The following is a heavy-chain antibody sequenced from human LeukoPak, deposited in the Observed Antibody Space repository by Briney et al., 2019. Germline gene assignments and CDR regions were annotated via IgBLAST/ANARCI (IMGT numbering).Heavy chain of an antibody. Sequence: GGSLRLSCAVSGITLGNYGMSWVRQPPGKGLEWVAGISDSGGSTNYADSVKGRFTISRDTPRNTLCLQMNSLRAEDTAVYFCAKRGVVIRVFLVGFHKEAYYFDSWGQGALVTVSP. J-gene: IGHJ4*02. D-gene: IGHD3-10*01. CDR1: GITLGNYG. V-gene: IGHV3-23*01. CDR2: ISDSGGST. CDR3: AKRGVVIRVFLVGFHKEAYYFDS.